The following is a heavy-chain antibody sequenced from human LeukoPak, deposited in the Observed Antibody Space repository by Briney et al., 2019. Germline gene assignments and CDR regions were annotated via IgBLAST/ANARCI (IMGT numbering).Heavy chain of an antibody. Sequence: GASVKVSCKASGYTFTSYGISWVRQAPGQGLEWMGWISAYNGNTNHAQKLQGRVTMTTDTSTSTAYMELRSLRSDDTAVYYCARDADPDYDFWSGYYVRFDYWGQGTLVTVSS. CDR2: ISAYNGNT. J-gene: IGHJ4*02. V-gene: IGHV1-18*01. CDR3: ARDADPDYDFWSGYYVRFDY. D-gene: IGHD3-3*01. CDR1: GYTFTSYG.